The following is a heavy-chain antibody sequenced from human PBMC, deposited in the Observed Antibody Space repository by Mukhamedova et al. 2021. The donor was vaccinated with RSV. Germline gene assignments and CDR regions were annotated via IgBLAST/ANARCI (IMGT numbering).Heavy chain of an antibody. D-gene: IGHD3-22*01. CDR3: ARDSYYDSSVYGPDYFDH. J-gene: IGHJ4*02. V-gene: IGHV3-21*01. Sequence: YYAASVKGRFTISRDNAKNSLYLQMNSLRAEDTVIYYCARDSYYDSSVYGPDYFDHWGQGTLVTFSS.